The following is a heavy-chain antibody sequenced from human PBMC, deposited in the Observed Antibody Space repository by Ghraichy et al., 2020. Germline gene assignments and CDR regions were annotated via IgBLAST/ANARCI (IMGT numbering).Heavy chain of an antibody. V-gene: IGHV1-24*01. J-gene: IGHJ4*02. CDR3: ATRYCTNGVCYIGTLGY. D-gene: IGHD2-8*01. CDR2: FDPEDGET. CDR1: GYTLTELS. Sequence: ASVKVSCKVSGYTLTELSMHWVRQAPGKGLEWMGGFDPEDGETIYAQKFQGRVTMTEDTSTDTVYMELSSLRSEDTAVYYCATRYCTNGVCYIGTLGYWGQGTLVTVSS.